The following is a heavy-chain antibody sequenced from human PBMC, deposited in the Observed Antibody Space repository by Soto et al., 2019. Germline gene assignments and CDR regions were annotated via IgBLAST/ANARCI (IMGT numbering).Heavy chain of an antibody. V-gene: IGHV4-34*01. D-gene: IGHD2-8*01. Sequence: ETLSLTCAVYGGSFSGYYWSWIRQPPGKGLEWIGEINHSGSTNYNPSLKSRVTISVDTSKNQFSLKLSSVTAADTAVYYCARGRGYCTNGVCYRYYFDYWGQGTLVTVSS. CDR3: ARGRGYCTNGVCYRYYFDY. CDR2: INHSGST. J-gene: IGHJ4*02. CDR1: GGSFSGYY.